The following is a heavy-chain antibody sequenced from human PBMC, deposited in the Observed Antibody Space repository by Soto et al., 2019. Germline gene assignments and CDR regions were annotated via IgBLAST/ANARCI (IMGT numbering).Heavy chain of an antibody. V-gene: IGHV2-26*01. J-gene: IGHJ4*02. Sequence: QVTLRESGPVLVKPTETLTLTCSVSGFSLDNAGMGVSWIRQPPGKALELLAHSFSAGGASCSTSLRSRLTITTDTHNSHVVLTMTNMQPVDTATYDCAWLLEEVSIIEYYFNYCGPGTLVAVSS. CDR1: GFSLDNAGMG. CDR3: AWLLEEVSIIEYYFNY. D-gene: IGHD3-3*01. CDR2: SFSAGGA.